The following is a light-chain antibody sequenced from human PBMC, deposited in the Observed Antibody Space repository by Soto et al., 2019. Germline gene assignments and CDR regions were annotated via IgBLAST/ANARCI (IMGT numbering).Light chain of an antibody. J-gene: IGKJ2*01. V-gene: IGKV2-28*01. CDR2: LGS. CDR1: QSLLHNNGYNY. Sequence: DIVMTQSPLSLPVTPGEPASISCRSSQSLLHNNGYNYLDWYLQKPGQSPQLLIYLGSNRASGVPDRFSGSGSGTDFTLKISRVEAEDVGVYYCMQALQTPSYTFGQGTKLEIK. CDR3: MQALQTPSYT.